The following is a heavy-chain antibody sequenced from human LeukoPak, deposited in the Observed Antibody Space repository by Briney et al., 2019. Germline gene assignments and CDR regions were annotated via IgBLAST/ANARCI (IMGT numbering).Heavy chain of an antibody. J-gene: IGHJ4*02. V-gene: IGHV3-49*04. CDR2: IRSRAYGGTT. CDR3: TRGEEMATITTTLDFDY. CDR1: GFTVSSNY. Sequence: GGSLRLSCAASGFTVSSNYMSWVRQAPGKGLEWVGFIRSRAYGGTTEYAASVKGRFTISRDDSKSIAYLQMNSLKTEDTAVYYCTRGEEMATITTTLDFDYWGQGTLVTVSS. D-gene: IGHD5-24*01.